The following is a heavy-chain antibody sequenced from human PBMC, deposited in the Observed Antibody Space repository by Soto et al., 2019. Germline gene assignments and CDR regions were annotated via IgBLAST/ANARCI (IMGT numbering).Heavy chain of an antibody. V-gene: IGHV3-11*01. CDR3: ARVKECSSTSCYARDAFDI. CDR2: ISGGGSGI. Sequence: QVQLVESGGGLVKPGGSLRLSCAASGFTFSDHYMSWIRQAPGKGLEWVSYISGGGSGIYYADSVKGRFTISRDNAKNSLYLQMNSLRAEDTAVYYCARVKECSSTSCYARDAFDIWGQGTMVTVSS. J-gene: IGHJ3*02. D-gene: IGHD2-2*01. CDR1: GFTFSDHY.